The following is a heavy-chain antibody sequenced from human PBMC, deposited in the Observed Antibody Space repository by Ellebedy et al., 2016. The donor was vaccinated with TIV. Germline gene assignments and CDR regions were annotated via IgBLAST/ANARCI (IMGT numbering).Heavy chain of an antibody. CDR2: ISFDGRNK. CDR3: AKEPTPRHY. Sequence: GESLKISCAASGFTFSNYAMHWVRQAPGTGLEWVAVISFDGRNKFYADSVKGRFTISRDNSKNILFLQINSLRPEDTAVYYCAKEPTPRHYWGQGTLVTVSS. J-gene: IGHJ4*02. CDR1: GFTFSNYA. V-gene: IGHV3-30*04.